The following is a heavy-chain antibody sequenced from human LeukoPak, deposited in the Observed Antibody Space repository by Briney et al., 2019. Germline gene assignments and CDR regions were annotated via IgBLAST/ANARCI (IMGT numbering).Heavy chain of an antibody. CDR1: GFTFTSSA. V-gene: IGHV1-58*02. D-gene: IGHD2-15*01. CDR3: ATNVAATGYYYGMDV. Sequence: SVKVSCKASGFTFTSSAMQWVRPARGQRRAWIGWIVVGSGNTNYAQKFQERVTITRDMSTSTAYMELSSLRSEDTAVYYCATNVAATGYYYGMDVWGQGTTVTVSS. J-gene: IGHJ6*02. CDR2: IVVGSGNT.